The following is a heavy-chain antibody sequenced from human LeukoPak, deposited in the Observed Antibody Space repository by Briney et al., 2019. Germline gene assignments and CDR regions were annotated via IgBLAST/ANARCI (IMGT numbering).Heavy chain of an antibody. CDR2: IIPIFGTA. Sequence: ASVKVSCKASGGTFSSCAISWVRQAPGQGLEWMGGIIPIFGTANYAQKFQGRVTITADESTSTAYMELSSLRSEDTAVYYCARSRRYYGLNYYYYMDVWGKGTTVTVSS. J-gene: IGHJ6*03. CDR1: GGTFSSCA. D-gene: IGHD1-26*01. V-gene: IGHV1-69*13. CDR3: ARSRRYYGLNYYYYMDV.